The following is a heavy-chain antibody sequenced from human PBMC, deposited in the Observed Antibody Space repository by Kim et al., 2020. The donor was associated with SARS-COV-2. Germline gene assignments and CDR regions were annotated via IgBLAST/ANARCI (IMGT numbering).Heavy chain of an antibody. CDR3: ARDLKIAAAGTES. J-gene: IGHJ5*02. V-gene: IGHV4-4*02. Sequence: SHPSLKSRVTISVDKSKNQFSLKLSSVTAADTAVYYCARDLKIAAAGTESWGQGTLVTVSS. D-gene: IGHD6-13*01.